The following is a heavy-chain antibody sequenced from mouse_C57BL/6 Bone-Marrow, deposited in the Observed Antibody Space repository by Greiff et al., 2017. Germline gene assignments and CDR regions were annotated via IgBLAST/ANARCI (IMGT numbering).Heavy chain of an antibody. CDR2: IRLKSDNYAT. CDR1: GFTFSNYW. J-gene: IGHJ4*01. CDR3: TYYYDVRGDYYAMDY. V-gene: IGHV6-3*01. D-gene: IGHD2-4*01. Sequence: EVKLVESGGGLVQPGGSMTLSCVASGFTFSNYWMNWVRQSPEKGLEWVAQIRLKSDNYATHYAESVKGRFTISRDDSKSNIYLQMNNLRAEDTGNYYFTYYYDVRGDYYAMDYWGQGTSVTVSS.